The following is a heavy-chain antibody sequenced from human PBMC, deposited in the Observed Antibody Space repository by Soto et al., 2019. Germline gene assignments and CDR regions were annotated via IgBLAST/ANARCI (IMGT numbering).Heavy chain of an antibody. CDR1: GFTFSGHW. CDR2: INTDGGSS. CDR3: AREAGYCSRTSCYRRAFDT. D-gene: IGHD2-2*01. Sequence: EVQLVESGGDLVQPGGSLRLSCAASGFTFSGHWVHWVRQVPGKGLEWVSRINTDGGSSAYADSVKGRFTISRDNAKNTLYLQMNGLGAEDTAVYYCAREAGYCSRTSCYRRAFDTWGQGTTVTVSS. V-gene: IGHV3-74*03. J-gene: IGHJ3*02.